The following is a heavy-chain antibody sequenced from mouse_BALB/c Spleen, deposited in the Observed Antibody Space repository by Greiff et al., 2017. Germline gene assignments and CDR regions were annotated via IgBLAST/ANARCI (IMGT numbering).Heavy chain of an antibody. CDR2: IRNKANGYTT. V-gene: IGHV7-3*02. Sequence: EVKGVESGGGLVQPGGSLRLSCATSGFTFTDYYMSWVRQPPGKALEWLGFIRNKANGYTTEYSASVKGRFTISRDNSQSILYLQMNTLRAEDSATYYCARDATGTGTYYFDYWGQGTTLTVSS. J-gene: IGHJ2*01. D-gene: IGHD4-1*02. CDR1: GFTFTDYY. CDR3: ARDATGTGTYYFDY.